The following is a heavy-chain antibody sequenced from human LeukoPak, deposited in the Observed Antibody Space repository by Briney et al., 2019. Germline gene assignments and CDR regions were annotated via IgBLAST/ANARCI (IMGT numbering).Heavy chain of an antibody. V-gene: IGHV3-30-3*01. CDR1: GFTFSSYA. CDR3: ARDRGHYFDY. J-gene: IGHJ4*02. D-gene: IGHD3-10*01. Sequence: GGSLGLSCAASGFTFSSYAMHWVRQAPGKGLEWVAVISYDGSNKYYADSVKGRFTISRDNSKNTLYLQMNSLRAEDTAVYYCARDRGHYFDYWGRGTLVPVSS. CDR2: ISYDGSNK.